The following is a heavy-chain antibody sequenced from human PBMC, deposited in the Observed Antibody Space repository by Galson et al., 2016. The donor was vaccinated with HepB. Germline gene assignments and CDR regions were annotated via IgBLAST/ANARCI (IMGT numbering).Heavy chain of an antibody. CDR3: ARDEGRSYSGMDF. CDR2: IKTKTEGGTT. V-gene: IGHV3-15*01. CDR1: EFTFSNAW. J-gene: IGHJ4*02. D-gene: IGHD1-26*01. Sequence: SLRLSCAASEFTFSNAWMSWVRQAPGKGLEWVGRIKTKTEGGTTDFAAPVKGRFTISRDNSKNTLYLQMNSLRADDTAVFYCARDEGRSYSGMDFWGQGTLVTVSS.